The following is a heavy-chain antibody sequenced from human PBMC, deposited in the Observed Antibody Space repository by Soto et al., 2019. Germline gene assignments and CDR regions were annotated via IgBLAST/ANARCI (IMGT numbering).Heavy chain of an antibody. CDR1: GFTFSSHA. CDR2: ITYDGSLK. J-gene: IGHJ5*02. CDR3: ARERDWFDT. V-gene: IGHV3-30-3*01. Sequence: QVQLVESGGGVVQPGRSLRLSCAASGFTFSSHAMHWVRQAPGQGLEWVAVITYDGSLKYYADSVKGRFTISRDDWKNTLYLQMSSLTPEDTARYYCARERDWFDTWGQGTLVTVSS.